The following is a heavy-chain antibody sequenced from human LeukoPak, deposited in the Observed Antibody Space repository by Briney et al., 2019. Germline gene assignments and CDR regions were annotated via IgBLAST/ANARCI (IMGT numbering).Heavy chain of an antibody. D-gene: IGHD6-6*01. V-gene: IGHV4-39*01. J-gene: IGHJ4*02. CDR1: GGSISSSSYY. CDR3: ARHLRTPSIAARRRTQVDY. CDR2: IYYSGST. Sequence: PSETLSLTCTVSGGSISSSSYYWGWIRQPPGKGLEWIGSIYYSGSTYYNPSLKSRVTISVDTSKNQFSLKLSSVTAADTAVYCCARHLRTPSIAARRRTQVDYWGQGTLVTVSS.